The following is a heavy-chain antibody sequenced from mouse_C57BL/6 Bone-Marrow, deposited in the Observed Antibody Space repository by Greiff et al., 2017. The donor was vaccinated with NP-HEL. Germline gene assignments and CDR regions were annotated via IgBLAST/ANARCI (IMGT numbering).Heavy chain of an antibody. Sequence: EVQLQQSGPELVKPGASVKMSCKASGYTFTDYNMHWVKQSHGKSLEWIGYINPNNGGTSYNQKFKGKATLTVNKSSSTAYMELRSLTSEDSAVYCCAREFITTVVALYYYAMDYWGQGTSVTVSS. CDR3: AREFITTVVALYYYAMDY. D-gene: IGHD1-1*01. CDR1: GYTFTDYN. J-gene: IGHJ4*01. V-gene: IGHV1-22*01. CDR2: INPNNGGT.